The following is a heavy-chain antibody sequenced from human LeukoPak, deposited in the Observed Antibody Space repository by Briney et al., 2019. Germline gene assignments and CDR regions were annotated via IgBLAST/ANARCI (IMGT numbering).Heavy chain of an antibody. CDR1: GFTFSSYA. CDR2: ISVSGSTT. V-gene: IGHV3-23*01. D-gene: IGHD6-19*01. Sequence: GGSLRLSCAASGFTFSSYAMSWVRQAPGKGLEWVSSISVSGSTTYYVDSVKGRFTISRDNSKNTLYLQMNSLRVDDTAVYYCAKTGSQWLTGGEEYWGQGTLVTVSS. J-gene: IGHJ4*02. CDR3: AKTGSQWLTGGEEY.